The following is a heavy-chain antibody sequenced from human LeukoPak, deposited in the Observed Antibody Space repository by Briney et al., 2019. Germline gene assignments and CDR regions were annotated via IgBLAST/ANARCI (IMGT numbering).Heavy chain of an antibody. D-gene: IGHD6-19*01. J-gene: IGHJ5*02. V-gene: IGHV4-4*07. CDR3: ARGGHSGWYKGYNWFDP. CDR1: GGSISSYY. Sequence: SETLSLTCTVSGGSISSYYWSWIRQPAGKGLEWIGRIYTSGSTNYNPSLKSRVTMSVDTSKNQFSLKLSSETAADTAVYYCARGGHSGWYKGYNWFDPWGQGSLVTVSS. CDR2: IYTSGST.